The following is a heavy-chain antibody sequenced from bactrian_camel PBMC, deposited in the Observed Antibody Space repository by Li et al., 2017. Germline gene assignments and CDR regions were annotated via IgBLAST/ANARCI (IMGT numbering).Heavy chain of an antibody. CDR3: VRAASSQMGWADFGY. D-gene: IGHD5*01. Sequence: VQLVESGGGLVQPGGSLRLSCVASGFTFSSYAMSWVRQAPGKGLEWVSGISKDGGSTYYADSVKGRFTISKDNAKNTLYLQMNSLKPEDTAVYYCVRAASSQMGWADFGYWGQGTQVTVS. CDR1: GFTFSSYA. J-gene: IGHJ6*01. CDR2: ISKDGGST. V-gene: IGHV3S31*01.